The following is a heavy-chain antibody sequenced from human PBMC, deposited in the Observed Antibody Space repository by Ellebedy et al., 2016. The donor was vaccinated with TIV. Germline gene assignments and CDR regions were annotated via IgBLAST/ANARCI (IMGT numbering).Heavy chain of an antibody. CDR2: ITDDSRTE. CDR3: ARDYNYAFDI. J-gene: IGHJ3*02. D-gene: IGHD1-14*01. CDR1: GFTFCTYS. V-gene: IGHV3-48*02. Sequence: PGGSLRLSCAASGFTFCTYSMNWVRQAPGKGLEWVSYITDDSRTEYYADSVKGRFTISRDNARNSLFLQMNSLRDEDTDVYYCARDYNYAFDIWGQGTMVTVSS.